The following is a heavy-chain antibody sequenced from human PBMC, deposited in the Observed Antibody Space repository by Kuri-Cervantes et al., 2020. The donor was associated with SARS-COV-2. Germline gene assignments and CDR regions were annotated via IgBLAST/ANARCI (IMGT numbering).Heavy chain of an antibody. CDR2: MSYDGNNK. Sequence: GGSLRLSCAASGFTFNNYATHWVRQAPGKGLEWVAVMSYDGNNKYYATSVKGRFTISRETSKSTLYLQMNSLRAEDTAVYHCARAASAYGSGGFDYWGQGALVTVSS. CDR1: GFTFNNYA. D-gene: IGHD4-17*01. CDR3: ARAASAYGSGGFDY. J-gene: IGHJ4*02. V-gene: IGHV3-30*04.